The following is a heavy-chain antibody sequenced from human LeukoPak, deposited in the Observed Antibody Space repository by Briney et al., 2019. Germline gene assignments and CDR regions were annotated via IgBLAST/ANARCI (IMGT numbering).Heavy chain of an antibody. D-gene: IGHD2-2*01. CDR1: GGSFSGYY. Sequence: PSETLSLTCAVYGGSFSGYYWSWIRQPPGKGLEWIGEINHSGSTNYNPSLKSRVTISVDTSKNQFSLKLSSVTAADTAVYYCARGGIVVVPAPTRNWFDPWGQGTLVTVSS. J-gene: IGHJ5*02. CDR2: INHSGST. V-gene: IGHV4-34*01. CDR3: ARGGIVVVPAPTRNWFDP.